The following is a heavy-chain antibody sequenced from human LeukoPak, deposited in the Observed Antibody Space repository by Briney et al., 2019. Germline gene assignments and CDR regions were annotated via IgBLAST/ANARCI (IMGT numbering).Heavy chain of an antibody. CDR3: ARGGDWDYDSSGYYFDY. Sequence: SVKVSCKASGDTFSSYAISWVRQAPGQGLEWMGGIIPIFGTANYAQKFQGRVTITTDESTSTAYMELSSLRSEDTAVYYCARGGDWDYDSSGYYFDYWGQGTLVTVSS. CDR2: IIPIFGTA. CDR1: GDTFSSYA. V-gene: IGHV1-69*05. J-gene: IGHJ4*02. D-gene: IGHD3-22*01.